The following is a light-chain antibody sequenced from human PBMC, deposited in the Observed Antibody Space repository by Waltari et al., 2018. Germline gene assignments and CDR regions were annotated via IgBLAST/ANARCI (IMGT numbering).Light chain of an antibody. CDR2: KND. Sequence: QSVLTQAPSESGTPGQPVPIPCSGTRSNIGKNLVFWYKQVPGMAPKLLIYKNDQRPSGVPARFSGSKSGSSASLAISGLRSEDEADYYCATWDDSLSGPVFGGGTNLTVL. J-gene: IGLJ3*02. V-gene: IGLV1-47*01. CDR3: ATWDDSLSGPV. CDR1: RSNIGKNL.